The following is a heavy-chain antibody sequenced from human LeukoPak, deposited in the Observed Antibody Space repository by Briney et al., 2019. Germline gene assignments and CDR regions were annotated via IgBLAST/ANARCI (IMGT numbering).Heavy chain of an antibody. CDR1: GYTFSGYY. CDR2: ISAYNGNT. V-gene: IGHV1-18*04. CDR3: ARASDPRIISLYIIPEWDY. D-gene: IGHD3-10*01. J-gene: IGHJ4*02. Sequence: GASVKVSCEASGYTFSGYYLHWVRQAPGQGLEWMGWISAYNGNTNYAQRFQGRVTMTTDTSTSTAYMELRSLKSDDTAVYYCARASDPRIISLYIIPEWDYWGQGTLVTVSS.